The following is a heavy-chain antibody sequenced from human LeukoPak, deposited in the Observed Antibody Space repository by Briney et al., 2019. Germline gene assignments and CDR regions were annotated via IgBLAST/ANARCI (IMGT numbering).Heavy chain of an antibody. V-gene: IGHV4-39*07. Sequence: PSETLSLTCTVSGGSISSSSYYWGWIRQPPGTGLEWIGSIYYSGSTYYNPSLKSRVTISVDTSKNQFSLKLSSVTAADTAVYYCARTIAAAGTRWFDPWGQGTLVTVSS. CDR1: GGSISSSSYY. D-gene: IGHD6-13*01. J-gene: IGHJ5*02. CDR2: IYYSGST. CDR3: ARTIAAAGTRWFDP.